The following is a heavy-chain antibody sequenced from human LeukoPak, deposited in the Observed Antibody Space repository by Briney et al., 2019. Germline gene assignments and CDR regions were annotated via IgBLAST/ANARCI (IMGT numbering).Heavy chain of an antibody. D-gene: IGHD6-19*01. CDR1: GYTLTELS. CDR2: FDPEDGKT. V-gene: IGHV1-24*01. J-gene: IGHJ5*02. Sequence: ASVKVSCKVSGYTLTELSMHWVRQAPGKGLEWMGGFDPEDGKTIYAQKFQGRVTMTEDTSTDTAYMELSSLRSEDTAVYYCATDSGYSSGWYPAGFDPWGQGTLVAVSS. CDR3: ATDSGYSSGWYPAGFDP.